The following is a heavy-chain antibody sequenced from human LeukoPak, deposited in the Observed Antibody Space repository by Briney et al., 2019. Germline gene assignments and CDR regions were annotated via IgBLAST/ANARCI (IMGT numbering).Heavy chain of an antibody. Sequence: SETLSLTCSVSGGSITSYYWSWIRQPPGKGLEWIGLIYYSANANYNPSLKSRVTISVDTSKKHLSLKLNSVTAADTAVYYCASHNSLGGPLAHFDYWGQGTLVTVSS. CDR1: GGSITSYY. V-gene: IGHV4-59*08. J-gene: IGHJ4*02. CDR3: ASHNSLGGPLAHFDY. D-gene: IGHD3-16*01. CDR2: IYYSANA.